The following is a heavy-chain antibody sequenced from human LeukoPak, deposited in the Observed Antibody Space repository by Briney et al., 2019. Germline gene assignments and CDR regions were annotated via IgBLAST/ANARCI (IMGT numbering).Heavy chain of an antibody. D-gene: IGHD5-18*01. CDR1: GDSISSYY. J-gene: IGHJ4*02. CDR2: IYNSGST. Sequence: SETLSLTCTVSGDSISSYYWGWIRQPPGKGLEWIGYIYNSGSTNYNPSLKSRVTISINTSKKQFSLKLSSVTAADTAVYYWASSYDTAMVHWGQGTLVTVSS. V-gene: IGHV4-59*01. CDR3: ASSYDTAMVH.